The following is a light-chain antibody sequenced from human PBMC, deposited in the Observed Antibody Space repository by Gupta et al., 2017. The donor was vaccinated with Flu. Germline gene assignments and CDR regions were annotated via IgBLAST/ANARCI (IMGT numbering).Light chain of an antibody. CDR2: KVS. V-gene: IGKV2-30*01. CDR1: QSLVYSDGNTY. Sequence: PVTLGQPASISCRSSQSLVYSDGNTYLNWFQQRPAQSPRRLMYKVSNRDSGVPDRFSGSGSGTDFTLKISRVEAEDVGIYYCMQGTHLYTFGQGTKLEIK. J-gene: IGKJ2*01. CDR3: MQGTHLYT.